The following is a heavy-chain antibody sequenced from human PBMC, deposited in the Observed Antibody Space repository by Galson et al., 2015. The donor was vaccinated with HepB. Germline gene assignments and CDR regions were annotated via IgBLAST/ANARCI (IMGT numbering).Heavy chain of an antibody. Sequence: SLRLSCAASGFTFSSYAMHWVRQAPGKGLEWVAVISYDGSNKYYADSVKGRFTISRDNSKNTLYLQMNSLRAEDTAVYYCARDRAAAGYEAFDIWGQGTMVTVSS. J-gene: IGHJ3*02. CDR1: GFTFSSYA. CDR2: ISYDGSNK. V-gene: IGHV3-30-3*01. CDR3: ARDRAAAGYEAFDI. D-gene: IGHD6-13*01.